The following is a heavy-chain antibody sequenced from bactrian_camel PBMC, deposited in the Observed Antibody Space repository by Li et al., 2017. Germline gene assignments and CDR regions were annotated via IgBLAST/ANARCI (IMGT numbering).Heavy chain of an antibody. J-gene: IGHJ4*01. D-gene: IGHD1*01. CDR3: AADVRGACYKLGRGPEFDAEY. CDR1: GDVYSVHC. V-gene: IGHV3S53*01. CDR2: IDDDGVT. Sequence: HVQLVESGGRSVQAGGSLRLSCAASGDVYSVHCMTWFRELPGKKREGVAQIDDDGVTSVAESVKGRFIISRDNAENTLYLQMNNVKPEDTAAYYCAADVRGACYKLGRGPEFDAEYWGQGTQVTVS.